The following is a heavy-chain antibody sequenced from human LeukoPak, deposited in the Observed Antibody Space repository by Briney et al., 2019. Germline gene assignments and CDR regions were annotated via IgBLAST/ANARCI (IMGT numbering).Heavy chain of an antibody. CDR2: ISSSSSTI. D-gene: IGHD3-10*01. V-gene: IGHV3-48*02. CDR1: GFTFSSYA. Sequence: GGSLRLSCAASGFTFSSYAMSWVRQAPGKGLEWVAHISSSSSTIYYADSVKGRFSISRDNAKNSLYLQMNSLRDEDTAVYYCARGTYYYGSGSYLLFDYWGQGTLVTVSS. J-gene: IGHJ4*02. CDR3: ARGTYYYGSGSYLLFDY.